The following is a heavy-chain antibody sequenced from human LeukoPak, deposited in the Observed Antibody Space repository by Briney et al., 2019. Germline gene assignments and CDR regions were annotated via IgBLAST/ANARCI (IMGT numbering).Heavy chain of an antibody. D-gene: IGHD2-21*02. CDR3: ATQNPLHCGGDCPDY. J-gene: IGHJ4*02. CDR2: IYYSGST. Sequence: SETLSLTCTVSGGSISSSSYYWGWIRQPPGKGLEWIGSIYYSGSTYYNPSLKSRVTISVDTSKNQFSLKLSSVTAADTAVYYCATQNPLHCGGDCPDYWGQGTLVTVSS. V-gene: IGHV4-39*07. CDR1: GGSISSSSYY.